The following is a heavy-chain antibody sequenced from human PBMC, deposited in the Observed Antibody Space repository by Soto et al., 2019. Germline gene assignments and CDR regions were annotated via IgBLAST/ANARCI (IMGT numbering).Heavy chain of an antibody. J-gene: IGHJ4*02. CDR1: GGSFSGYY. CDR3: ASTGARSSSYGSY. Sequence: SETLSLTCAVYGGSFSGYYWSWIRQPPGKGLEWIGEINHSGSTNYNPSLKSRVTISVDTSKNQFSLKLSSVTAADTAVYYCASTGARSSSYGSYWGQGTLVTVSS. CDR2: INHSGST. V-gene: IGHV4-34*01. D-gene: IGHD6-6*01.